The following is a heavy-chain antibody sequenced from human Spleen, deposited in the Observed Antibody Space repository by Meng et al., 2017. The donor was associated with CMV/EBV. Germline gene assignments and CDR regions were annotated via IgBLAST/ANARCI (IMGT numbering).Heavy chain of an antibody. Sequence: GESLKISCAASGFTFSSYSMNWVRQAPGKGLEWVSYISSSSSTIYYADSVKGRFTISRDNAKNSLYLQMKSLRAEDTAVYYCARDVLEFTLGYYYGMDVWGQGTTVTVSS. CDR3: ARDVLEFTLGYYYGMDV. V-gene: IGHV3-48*04. J-gene: IGHJ6*02. D-gene: IGHD1-1*01. CDR2: ISSSSSTI. CDR1: GFTFSSYS.